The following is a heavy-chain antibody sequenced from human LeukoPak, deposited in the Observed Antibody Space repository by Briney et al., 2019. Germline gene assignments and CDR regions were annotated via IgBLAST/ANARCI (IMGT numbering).Heavy chain of an antibody. D-gene: IGHD6-19*01. J-gene: IGHJ4*02. Sequence: PGRCLSLSSAASAFTFANSAMTWVRQVPESWIEWDSTVSGSVGKTKYTDSVKGRSTISRATSENTLYMQMDRVRPQDTAVYYCAKSLAVPGSPDYWGQGTLVTVSS. V-gene: IGHV3-23*01. CDR2: VSGSVGKT. CDR3: AKSLAVPGSPDY. CDR1: AFTFANSA.